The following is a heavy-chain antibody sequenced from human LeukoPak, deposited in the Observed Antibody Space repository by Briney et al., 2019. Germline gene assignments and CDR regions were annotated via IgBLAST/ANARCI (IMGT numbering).Heavy chain of an antibody. CDR1: GGTFTSYA. CDR2: IIPIFGTA. CDR3: ARDDYGDNWFDP. Sequence: SVKVSCKASGGTFTSYAISWVRQAPGQGLEWMGGIIPIFGTANYAQKFQGRVTITTDESTSTAYMELSSLRSEDTAVYYCARDDYGDNWFDPWGQGTLVTVSS. J-gene: IGHJ5*02. D-gene: IGHD4-17*01. V-gene: IGHV1-69*05.